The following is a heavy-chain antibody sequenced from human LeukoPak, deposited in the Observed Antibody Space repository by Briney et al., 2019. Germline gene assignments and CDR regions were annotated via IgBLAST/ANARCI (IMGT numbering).Heavy chain of an antibody. CDR1: GYTLTELS. V-gene: IGHV1-24*01. J-gene: IGHJ4*02. CDR2: FDPEDGET. CDR3: ARDDHPLLAAAGTPGDYFDY. Sequence: ASVKVSCKVSGYTLTELSMHWVRPATGKGLEWMGAFDPEDGETVYSQKFQGRFTMTEDSSTDTAYMELSSLRSDDTAVYYCARDDHPLLAAAGTPGDYFDYWGQGTLVTVSS. D-gene: IGHD6-13*01.